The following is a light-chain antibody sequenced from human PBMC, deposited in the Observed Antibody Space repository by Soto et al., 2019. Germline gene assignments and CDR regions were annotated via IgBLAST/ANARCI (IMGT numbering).Light chain of an antibody. Sequence: DIQMTQSPSTLSASVGDIVTITCLASQSISSWLAWYQQKPGKAPKLLIYDANSLESGVSSRFSGSGYGTEFTLKISSLQPDDFATYYCKQYNSYSWTFGQGNKVDIK. CDR3: KQYNSYSWT. V-gene: IGKV1-5*01. CDR2: DAN. CDR1: QSISSW. J-gene: IGKJ1*01.